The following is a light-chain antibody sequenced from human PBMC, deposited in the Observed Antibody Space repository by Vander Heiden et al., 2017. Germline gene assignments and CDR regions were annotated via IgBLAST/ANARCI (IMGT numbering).Light chain of an antibody. V-gene: IGKV1-39*01. CDR2: AAS. CDR3: QQSYSSRLYT. J-gene: IGKJ2*01. CDR1: QSISSY. Sequence: DIQTTQSPSSLSASVGDRVTITCRASQSISSYLNWYQQKPGKAPKLLIYAASSLQSGVPSRFSGSGSGTDFTLTISSLQPEDFATYYCQQSYSSRLYTFGQGTKLEIK.